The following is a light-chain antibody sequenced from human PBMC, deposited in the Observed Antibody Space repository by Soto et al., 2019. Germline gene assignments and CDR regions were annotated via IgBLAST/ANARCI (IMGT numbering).Light chain of an antibody. CDR3: QQYKNWPL. Sequence: EMVLTQSPDTLSLSPGERVTLSCRTSHSVNSHVAWYQQKPGQAPRLLLYGASTRATGIPVRFSGSGFGTEFTLTISSLQSEDFAVYYCQQYKNWPLFGQGTRLEIK. CDR1: HSVNSH. CDR2: GAS. V-gene: IGKV3-15*01. J-gene: IGKJ5*01.